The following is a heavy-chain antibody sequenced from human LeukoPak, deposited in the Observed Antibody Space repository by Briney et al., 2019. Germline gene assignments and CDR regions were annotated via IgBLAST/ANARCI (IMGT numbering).Heavy chain of an antibody. Sequence: GGSLRLSCTASGFTFSTYGMHWVRQAPGKGLEWMAFIRYDGSNKYYADSVRGLFTISRDNSKNTLYLQMNSLRAEDTAVYYCAKDDFRSHIVATGRGLLSYWGQGTLVTVSS. CDR3: AKDDFRSHIVATGRGLLSY. CDR1: GFTFSTYG. V-gene: IGHV3-30*02. D-gene: IGHD5-12*01. J-gene: IGHJ4*02. CDR2: IRYDGSNK.